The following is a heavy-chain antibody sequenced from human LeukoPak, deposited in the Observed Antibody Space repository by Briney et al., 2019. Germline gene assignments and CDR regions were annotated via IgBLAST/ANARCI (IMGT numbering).Heavy chain of an antibody. CDR1: GYTFTSYA. CDR3: ARLEVVAATGRYYYYYGMDV. Sequence: ASVKVSCKASGYTFTSYAMHWVRQAPGQRLEWMGWINAGNGNTKYSQKFQGRVTITGDTSASTAYMELSSLRSEDTAVYYCARLEVVAATGRYYYYYGMDVWGQGTTVTVSS. J-gene: IGHJ6*02. D-gene: IGHD2-15*01. V-gene: IGHV1-3*01. CDR2: INAGNGNT.